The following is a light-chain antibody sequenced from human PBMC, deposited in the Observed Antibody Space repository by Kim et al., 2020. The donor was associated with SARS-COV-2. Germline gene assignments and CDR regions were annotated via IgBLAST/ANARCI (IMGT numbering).Light chain of an antibody. Sequence: GYGGDRVTITWRASQCVGACVAWYQQGPGQAPKFLIHDVGNLESGVPSRVSGRGSRTEFTLTSSSLQTDDFATDYCQQYESYRYTFGQGTKLEI. CDR3: QQYESYRYT. CDR2: DVG. V-gene: IGKV1-5*01. J-gene: IGKJ2*01. CDR1: QCVGAC.